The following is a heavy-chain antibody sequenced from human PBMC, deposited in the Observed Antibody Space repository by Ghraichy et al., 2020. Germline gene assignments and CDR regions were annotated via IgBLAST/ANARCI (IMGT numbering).Heavy chain of an antibody. J-gene: IGHJ4*02. Sequence: SETLSLTCTVSRASIYSGNWWSWVRQSPGKGLEWIGAIYYNGSTNYSASIKGRVLMSVNTSKNQFSLKVNSMTAADTAVYYCARVLYGFVFDSWGQGTLVTVSS. CDR2: IYYNGST. D-gene: IGHD2/OR15-2a*01. CDR1: RASIYSGNW. CDR3: ARVLYGFVFDS. V-gene: IGHV4-4*02.